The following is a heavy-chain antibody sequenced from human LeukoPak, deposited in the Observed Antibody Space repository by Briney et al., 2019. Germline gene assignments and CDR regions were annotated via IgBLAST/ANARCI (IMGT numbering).Heavy chain of an antibody. D-gene: IGHD2-2*01. V-gene: IGHV4-59*08. J-gene: IGHJ4*02. CDR3: ARLTSTWWTFDD. CDR1: GGSFSGYY. CDR2: IYYSGTT. Sequence: SETLSLTCAVYGGSFSGYYWSWIRQPPGKGLEWIGYIYYSGTTNYNPSLKSRVTISVDTSKNQFSPKLSSVTAADTAVYYCARLTSTWWTFDDWGQGALVTVSS.